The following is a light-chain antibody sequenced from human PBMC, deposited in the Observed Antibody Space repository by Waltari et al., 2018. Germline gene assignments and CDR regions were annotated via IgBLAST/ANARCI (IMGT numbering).Light chain of an antibody. CDR3: CSYAGSSTLL. Sequence: QSALTQPASVSGSPGQSINVSCTGTSSDVGSYNIVSWYQQHPGKAPKLMIYEGSKRPSGVSNRFSGSKSGNTASLTISGLQAEYEADYYCCSYAGSSTLLFGGGTKVTVL. CDR2: EGS. CDR1: SSDVGSYNI. V-gene: IGLV2-23*01. J-gene: IGLJ2*01.